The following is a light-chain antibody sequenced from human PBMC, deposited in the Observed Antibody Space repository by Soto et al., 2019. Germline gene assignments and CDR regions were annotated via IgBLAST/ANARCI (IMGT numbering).Light chain of an antibody. CDR1: SSDVGSYDR. CDR3: SSYTSSSTFV. V-gene: IGLV2-18*02. CDR2: EVS. J-gene: IGLJ2*01. Sequence: QSAPTQPPSVSGSPGQSVTISCTGTSSDVGSYDRVSWYQQPPGTAPKLMIYEVSNRPSGVPDRFSGSKSGNTASLTISGLQAEDEADYYCSSYTSSSTFVFGGGTKVTVL.